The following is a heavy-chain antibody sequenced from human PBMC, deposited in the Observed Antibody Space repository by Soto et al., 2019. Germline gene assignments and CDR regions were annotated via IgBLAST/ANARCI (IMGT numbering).Heavy chain of an antibody. CDR3: ARAPPGPSPRWVL. J-gene: IGHJ6*02. CDR2: IYPTGTT. V-gene: IGHV4-30-2*06. D-gene: IGHD3-10*01. Sequence: QLQLRESGSGLVKPSETLSLTCTVSGGSISGGGYSWSWIRQSPEKGLEWLGCIYPTGTTYYHPSLKSRVTISVDTSRNQFSLNLTSVTAADTAVYFCARAPPGPSPRWVLWGQGTTVTVSS. CDR1: GGSISGGGYS.